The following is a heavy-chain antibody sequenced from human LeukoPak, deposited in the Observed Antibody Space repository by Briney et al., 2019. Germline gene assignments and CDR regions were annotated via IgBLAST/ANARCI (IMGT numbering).Heavy chain of an antibody. J-gene: IGHJ4*02. CDR3: ARGRRDSSGYRYDY. V-gene: IGHV1-8*03. D-gene: IGHD3-22*01. Sequence: ASVKVSCKAFGYTFTSYDINWVRQATGQGLEWMGWMNPNSGNTGYAQKFQGRVTITRNTSISIAYMELSSLRSEDTAVYYCARGRRDSSGYRYDYWGQGTLVTVSS. CDR2: MNPNSGNT. CDR1: GYTFTSYD.